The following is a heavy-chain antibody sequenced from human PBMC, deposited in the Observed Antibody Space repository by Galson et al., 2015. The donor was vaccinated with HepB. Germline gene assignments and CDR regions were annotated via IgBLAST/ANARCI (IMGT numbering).Heavy chain of an antibody. J-gene: IGHJ3*02. V-gene: IGHV2-70*11. Sequence: ALVKPTQTLTLTCTFPGFSLSTSGMCVSWIRQPPGKALEWLARIDWDDGKYYTTSLETRLTISKDTSKNQVVLTMANVDPVDTATYYCARMESWASDAFDMGGQGTMVTVSS. CDR3: ARMESWASDAFDM. D-gene: IGHD6-13*01. CDR2: IDWDDGK. CDR1: GFSLSTSGMC.